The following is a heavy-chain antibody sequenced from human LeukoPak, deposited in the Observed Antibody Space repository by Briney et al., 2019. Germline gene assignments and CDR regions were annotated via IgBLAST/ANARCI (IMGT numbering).Heavy chain of an antibody. V-gene: IGHV4-59*01. CDR3: ARALYSSSGVYYYYMDV. CDR2: IYYSGST. J-gene: IGHJ6*03. CDR1: GCSISSYY. Sequence: SETLSLTCTVSGCSISSYYWSWIRQPPGKGLEWIGYIYYSGSTNYNPSLKSRVTISVHTSKNQFSLKLNSVTAADTAVYYCARALYSSSGVYYYYMDVWGKGTTVTVSS. D-gene: IGHD6-13*01.